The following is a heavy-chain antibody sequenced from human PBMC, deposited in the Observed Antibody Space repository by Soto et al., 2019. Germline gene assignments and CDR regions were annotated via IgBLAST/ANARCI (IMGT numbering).Heavy chain of an antibody. J-gene: IGHJ6*02. CDR2: INHSGST. CDR3: VRVQRYRITMVRGIYYYYGMEV. D-gene: IGHD3-10*01. V-gene: IGHV4-34*01. Sequence: PSETLSLTCAVYGRSFSGYYWSWIRQPPGKGLEWIGEINHSGSTNYNPSLKSRVTISVDTSKNQFSLKLSSVTAADTAVYYCVRVQRYRITMVRGIYYYYGMEVWGQGTTVTV. CDR1: GRSFSGYY.